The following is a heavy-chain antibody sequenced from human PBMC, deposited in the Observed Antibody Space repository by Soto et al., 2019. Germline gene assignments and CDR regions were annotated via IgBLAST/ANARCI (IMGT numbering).Heavy chain of an antibody. J-gene: IGHJ6*01. CDR2: ISPNGGGT. CDR3: AREYCSSTSCYFYRRSPTPNFASCGRDF. Sequence: GKGLEWMGWISPNGGGTNYAQKFQGRVTMTRDTSISTAYMELSRLRSDDTAVYYCAREYCSSTSCYFYRRSPTPNFASCGRDFWGHGPTVT. V-gene: IGHV1-2*02. D-gene: IGHD2-2*01.